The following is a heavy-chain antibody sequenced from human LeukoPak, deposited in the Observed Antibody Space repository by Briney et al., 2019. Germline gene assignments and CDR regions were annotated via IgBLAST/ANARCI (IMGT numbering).Heavy chain of an antibody. CDR2: INWNGGST. V-gene: IGHV3-20*04. CDR1: GFTFDDYG. J-gene: IGHJ3*02. CDR3: ARGRITMIVVDAFDI. Sequence: GGSLRLSCAASGFTFDDYGMSWVRQAPGKGLEWVSGINWNGGSTGYADSVKGRFTIPRDNAKNSLYLQMNSLRAEDTALYYCARGRITMIVVDAFDIWGQGTMVTVSS. D-gene: IGHD3-22*01.